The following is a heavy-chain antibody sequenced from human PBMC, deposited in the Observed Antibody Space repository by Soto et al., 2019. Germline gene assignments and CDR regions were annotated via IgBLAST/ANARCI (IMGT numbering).Heavy chain of an antibody. V-gene: IGHV1-69*04. CDR3: AKADGTGFKS. CDR1: GGDLTNSG. CDR2: IFPLLAMV. Sequence: QVHLVQSGAEMKKPGSSVKVSCKVSGGDLTNSGISWVRQAPGQGLEWMGGIFPLLAMVDYSQKFQGRVNITADESTNTAYMDLGSLKSDDPAVYYCAKADGTGFKSWGQGTLVIVSS. D-gene: IGHD1-1*01. J-gene: IGHJ5*02.